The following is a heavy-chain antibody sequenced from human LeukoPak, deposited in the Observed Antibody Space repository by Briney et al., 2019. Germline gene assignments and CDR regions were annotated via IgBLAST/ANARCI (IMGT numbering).Heavy chain of an antibody. Sequence: GGSLRLSCATSGFTFTTYAMGWVRQAPGTGLEWVSALSGGGEATYYADSVKGRFTISRDNSKNTLYLQMNSLRAEDTAVYYCARDIGSRFDYWGQGTLVTVSS. J-gene: IGHJ4*02. CDR1: GFTFTTYA. V-gene: IGHV3-23*01. D-gene: IGHD2-15*01. CDR3: ARDIGSRFDY. CDR2: LSGGGEAT.